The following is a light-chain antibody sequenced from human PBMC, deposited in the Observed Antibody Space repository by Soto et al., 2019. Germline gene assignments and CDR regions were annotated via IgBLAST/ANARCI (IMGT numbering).Light chain of an antibody. J-gene: IGKJ1*01. CDR1: QSLLYSSNNKNY. Sequence: DIVMTQSPDSLAVSLGERATINCKSSQSLLYSSNNKNYLTWYQQKPGQPPKLLIYWASTRESGVPDRFSGSGSGTDFTLTITCLQAEDVAVYYCLQYYGTQWTFGQVTKVELK. CDR3: LQYYGTQWT. V-gene: IGKV4-1*01. CDR2: WAS.